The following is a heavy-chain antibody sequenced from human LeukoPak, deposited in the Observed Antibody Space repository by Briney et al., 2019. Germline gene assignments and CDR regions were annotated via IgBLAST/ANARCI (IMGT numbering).Heavy chain of an antibody. D-gene: IGHD5-18*01. V-gene: IGHV1-8*01. CDR3: AIRGYSYGYFDY. CDR2: MNPNSGNT. Sequence: GASVKVSCKASGYTFTSYDINWVRQATGQGLEWTGWMNPNSGNTGYAQKFQGRVTMTRNTSISTAYMELSSLRSEDTAVYYCAIRGYSYGYFDYWGQGTLVTVSS. J-gene: IGHJ4*02. CDR1: GYTFTSYD.